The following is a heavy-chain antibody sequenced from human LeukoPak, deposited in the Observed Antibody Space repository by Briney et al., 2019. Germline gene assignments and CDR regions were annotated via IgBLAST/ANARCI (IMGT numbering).Heavy chain of an antibody. V-gene: IGHV1-3*04. CDR1: GYTFTDYA. Sequence: GASVKVSCKASGYTFTDYAMHWVRQAPGERLEWMGWINTGKGNTKYSQKFQGRVTITMDTSASTAYMELSSLRSEDTAVYYCARDHVVGLVPFDPWGQGTLVTVSS. CDR3: ARDHVVGLVPFDP. D-gene: IGHD2-15*01. CDR2: INTGKGNT. J-gene: IGHJ5*02.